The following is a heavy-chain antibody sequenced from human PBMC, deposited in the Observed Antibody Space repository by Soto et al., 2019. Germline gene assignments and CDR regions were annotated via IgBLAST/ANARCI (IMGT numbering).Heavy chain of an antibody. CDR3: AKDVGQQLVLNYGLDV. Sequence: QVQLVESGGGVIQPGTSLSLSCGSSGFTFRSFGMYWVRQAPGKGLEWVAVVSYDGNHKYYADSVKGRITVSRDNAKNMLYLQMNSLRGEDPAVYYCAKDVGQQLVLNYGLDVWGQGTTVTVSS. J-gene: IGHJ6*02. V-gene: IGHV3-30*18. D-gene: IGHD6-13*01. CDR1: GFTFRSFG. CDR2: VSYDGNHK.